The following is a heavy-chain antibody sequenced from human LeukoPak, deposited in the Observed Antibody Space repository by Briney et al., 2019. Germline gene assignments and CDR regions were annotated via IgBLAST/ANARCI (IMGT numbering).Heavy chain of an antibody. D-gene: IGHD6-19*01. CDR1: GFTFNSYA. J-gene: IGHJ4*02. CDR3: AKDLAVAARPLNDY. Sequence: GGSLRLSCAASGFTFNSYAMSWVRQAPGKGLEWVSTISGSGSNTVYADSVKGRFTISRDNSKNTLYLQMNNLRAEDTAVYYCAKDLAVAARPLNDYWGQGTLVTVSS. CDR2: ISGSGSNT. V-gene: IGHV3-23*01.